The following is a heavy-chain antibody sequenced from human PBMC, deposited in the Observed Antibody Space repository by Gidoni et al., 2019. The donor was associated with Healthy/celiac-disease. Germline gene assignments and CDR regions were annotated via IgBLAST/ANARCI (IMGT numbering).Heavy chain of an antibody. CDR2: ISYDGSNK. CDR3: ARDSYGGNREHAFDI. V-gene: IGHV3-30-3*01. D-gene: IGHD2-15*01. CDR1: GSTFSSYA. J-gene: IGHJ3*02. Sequence: HVQRVESGGGVVKPGRSLRLSCAASGSTFSSYAMHGCRPAPGKGLEWVAVISYDGSNKYYADSVKGRFTISRDNSKNTLYLQMNSLRAEDTAVYYCARDSYGGNREHAFDIWGQGTMVTVSS.